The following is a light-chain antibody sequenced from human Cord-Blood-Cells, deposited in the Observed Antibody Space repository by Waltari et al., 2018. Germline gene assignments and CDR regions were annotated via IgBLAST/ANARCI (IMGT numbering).Light chain of an antibody. V-gene: IGKV3-20*01. Sequence: EIVLTQSPGTLSLSPGERATLSCRASQSVSSSYLAWYQQKPGQAPRLLIYGASIMATGIPDRFSGSGSGTDVTLTISRLEPEGFAVYYCQQYGSSAYTFGQGTKREIK. CDR3: QQYGSSAYT. CDR2: GAS. CDR1: QSVSSSY. J-gene: IGKJ2*01.